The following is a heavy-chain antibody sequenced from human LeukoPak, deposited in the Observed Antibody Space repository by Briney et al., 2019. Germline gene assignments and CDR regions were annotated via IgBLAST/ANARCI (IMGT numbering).Heavy chain of an antibody. J-gene: IGHJ3*02. V-gene: IGHV3-21*01. Sequence: GGSLRLSCAASGFTFSSYRMNWVRQAPGKGLEWVSSISSSSNYIYTADSVKGRFTISRDNAKNSLYLQMNSLRAEDTAVYYCAREDDYQAFDIWGQGTMVTVSS. CDR3: AREDDYQAFDI. CDR1: GFTFSSYR. D-gene: IGHD4-11*01. CDR2: ISSSSNYI.